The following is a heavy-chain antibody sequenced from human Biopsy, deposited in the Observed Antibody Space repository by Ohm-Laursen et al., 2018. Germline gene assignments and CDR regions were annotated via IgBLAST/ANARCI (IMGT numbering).Heavy chain of an antibody. CDR1: GGSISSDY. V-gene: IGHV4-59*01. CDR2: IYYSGST. J-gene: IGHJ6*02. D-gene: IGHD2/OR15-2a*01. CDR3: ARATNSTGWPSYYFYGMDV. Sequence: GTLSLTCTVSGGSISSDYWSWIRQTPGKGLEWIGYIYYSGSTNYNPSLKSRVTISVDTSKNQFSLRLNSVTAADTAVYYRARATNSTGWPSYYFYGMDVWGQGTTVTVSS.